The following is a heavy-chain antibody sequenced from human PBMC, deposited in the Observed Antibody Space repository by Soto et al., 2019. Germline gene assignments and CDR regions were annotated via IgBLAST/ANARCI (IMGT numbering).Heavy chain of an antibody. D-gene: IGHD2-15*01. V-gene: IGHV3-7*01. CDR1: AFTFSNYW. Sequence: PGGSLRLXCAASAFTFSNYWMTWVRQAPGKGLEWVANIKADGSEKNYVDSVRGRFTISRDNSKNSLFLQMNSLRAEDTAIYYCARDSGESSGGIWYDSLDIWGQGTMVTVSS. CDR2: IKADGSEK. CDR3: ARDSGESSGGIWYDSLDI. J-gene: IGHJ3*02.